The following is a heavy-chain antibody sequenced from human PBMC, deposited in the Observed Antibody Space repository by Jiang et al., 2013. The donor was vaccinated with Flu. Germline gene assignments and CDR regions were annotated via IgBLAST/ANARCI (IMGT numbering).Heavy chain of an antibody. CDR2: ISASGGRT. J-gene: IGHJ4*02. Sequence: SGGGLVQPGGSLRLSCAASGFSFSSYAMHWVRQAPGKGLQWVSGISASGGRTYYGDSVKGRFTISRDNSKSTLYLQMDSLRVEDTALYYCAKVDYGDYIREPACDYWGQGTLVTVSS. V-gene: IGHV3-23*01. D-gene: IGHD4-17*01. CDR3: AKVDYGDYIREPACDY. CDR1: GFSFSSYA.